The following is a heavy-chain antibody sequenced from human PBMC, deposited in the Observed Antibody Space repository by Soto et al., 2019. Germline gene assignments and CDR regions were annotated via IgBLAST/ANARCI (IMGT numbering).Heavy chain of an antibody. V-gene: IGHV3-33*01. CDR2: IWYDGSNK. CDR1: GFTFSSYG. CDR3: ARDSTPPFLN. Sequence: GGSLRPSCAASGFTFSSYGMHWVRQAPGKGLERVAVIWYDGSNKYYADSVKGRFTISRDNSKNTLYLQMNSLRAEDTAVYYCARDSTPPFLNWGQGTLVTVSS. J-gene: IGHJ1*01.